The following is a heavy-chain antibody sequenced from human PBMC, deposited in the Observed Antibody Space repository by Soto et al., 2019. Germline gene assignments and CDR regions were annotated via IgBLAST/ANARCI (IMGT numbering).Heavy chain of an antibody. Sequence: PSYALSQTYNPSGSPIRKGTYHRLWILHPPGNGLEWIGSIYYSGSTYYNPSLKSRVTISVDTSKNQFSLKLSSVTAADTAVYYCARHTPAISISDHWGQGTLVTVSS. CDR3: ARHTPAISISDH. V-gene: IGHV4-39*01. D-gene: IGHD2-15*01. CDR2: IYYSGST. J-gene: IGHJ4*02. CDR1: GSPIRKGTYH.